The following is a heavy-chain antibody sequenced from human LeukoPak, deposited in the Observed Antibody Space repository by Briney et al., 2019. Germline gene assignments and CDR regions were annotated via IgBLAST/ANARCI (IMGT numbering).Heavy chain of an antibody. D-gene: IGHD3-22*01. Sequence: SETLSLTCAVYGGSFSGYYWSWIRQPPGKGLEWIGEINHSGSTNYNPSLKSRVTISVDTSKNQFSLKLSSVTAADTAVYYCARVSQTYYYDSSGSYYFDYWGQGTLVTVSS. CDR1: GGSFSGYY. CDR2: INHSGST. J-gene: IGHJ4*02. CDR3: ARVSQTYYYDSSGSYYFDY. V-gene: IGHV4-34*01.